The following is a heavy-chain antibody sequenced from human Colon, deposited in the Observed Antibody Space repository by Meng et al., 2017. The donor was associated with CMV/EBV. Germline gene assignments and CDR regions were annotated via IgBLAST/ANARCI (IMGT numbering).Heavy chain of an antibody. CDR1: GGSVSSGSYY. D-gene: IGHD4/OR15-4a*01. CDR2: IYHSGST. V-gene: IGHV4-61*01. J-gene: IGHJ5*02. CDR3: ARCTNYFDP. Sequence: QVQLQESGQGLVKPSETLSLTCSVSGGSVSSGSYYWTWIRQPPGKGLEWIGYIYHSGSTNYNPSLKSRVTISVDASRDQFSLRLSSVTAADTAVYYCARCTNYFDPWGQGTLVTVSS.